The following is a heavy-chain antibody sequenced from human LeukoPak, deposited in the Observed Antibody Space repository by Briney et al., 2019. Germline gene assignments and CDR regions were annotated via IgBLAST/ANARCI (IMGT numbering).Heavy chain of an antibody. Sequence: GGSLRLSCAASGFTFSSYSMNWVRQAPGKGLEWVSSISSSSSYIYYADSVKGRFTISRDNAKNSLYLQMNSLRAEDTAVYYCARVLHLFPPGYQLLGWFDPWGQGTLVTVSS. D-gene: IGHD2-2*01. J-gene: IGHJ5*02. V-gene: IGHV3-21*01. CDR3: ARVLHLFPPGYQLLGWFDP. CDR1: GFTFSSYS. CDR2: ISSSSSYI.